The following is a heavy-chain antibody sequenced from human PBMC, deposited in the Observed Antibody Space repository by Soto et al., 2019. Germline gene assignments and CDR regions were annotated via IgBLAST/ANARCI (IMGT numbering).Heavy chain of an antibody. CDR2: INPNSGGT. D-gene: IGHD2-2*01. CDR1: GYTFTGYY. J-gene: IGHJ6*02. Sequence: ASVKVSCKASGYTFTGYYMHWVRQAPGQGLEWMGWINPNSGGTNYAQKFQGWVTMTRDTSISTAYMELSRLRSDDTAVYYCARDLSGDFVLVPAALPCGMDVWSQGTTVTGSS. CDR3: ARDLSGDFVLVPAALPCGMDV. V-gene: IGHV1-2*04.